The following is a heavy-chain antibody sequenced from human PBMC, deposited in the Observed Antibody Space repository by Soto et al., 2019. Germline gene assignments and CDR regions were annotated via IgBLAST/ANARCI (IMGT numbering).Heavy chain of an antibody. V-gene: IGHV3-11*01. CDR3: ARDRNAAGSDY. J-gene: IGHJ4*02. CDR2: ISSGSTNI. CDR1: GFPFSDFY. Sequence: PGGSLRPSRAAPGFPFSDFYISLIPQAPGKGLEWISYISSGSTNIFYADSVKGRFTVSRDNAKNSVYLQMDSLRAEDTAVYYCARDRNAAGSDYWGQGTLVTVSS. D-gene: IGHD1-1*01.